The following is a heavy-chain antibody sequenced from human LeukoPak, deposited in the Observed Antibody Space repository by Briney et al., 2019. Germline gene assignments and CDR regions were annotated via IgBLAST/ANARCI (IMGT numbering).Heavy chain of an antibody. CDR1: GYTFTGYY. Sequence: ASVKVSCKASGYTFTGYYMHWVRQAPGQGLEWMGWINTNTGNPTYAQGFTGRFVFSLDTSVSTAYLQISSLKAEDTAVYYCARAQDGYSYGYYFDYWGQGTLVTVSS. CDR2: INTNTGNP. D-gene: IGHD5-18*01. J-gene: IGHJ4*02. V-gene: IGHV7-4-1*02. CDR3: ARAQDGYSYGYYFDY.